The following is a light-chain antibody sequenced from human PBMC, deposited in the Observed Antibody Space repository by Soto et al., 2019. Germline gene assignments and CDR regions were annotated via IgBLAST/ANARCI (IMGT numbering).Light chain of an antibody. Sequence: DIQMTQSPSSLSASVGDRVTITCQASQDISNYFKWYQQKPGKAPKLLIYDASNLETGVPSRVSGSGSVTDCTLTISSLQPEDIATYYCQQYDNLPPFTFGPGTTVDS. J-gene: IGKJ3*01. CDR3: QQYDNLPPFT. CDR2: DAS. CDR1: QDISNY. V-gene: IGKV1-33*01.